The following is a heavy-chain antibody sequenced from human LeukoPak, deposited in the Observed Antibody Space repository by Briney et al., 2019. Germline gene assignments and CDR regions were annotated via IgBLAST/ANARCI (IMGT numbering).Heavy chain of an antibody. V-gene: IGHV4-61*02. Sequence: SETLSLTCTVSGGSISSGSYYWSWIRQPAGKGLEWIGRIYTSGSTNYNPSLKSRVTISVDTSKNQFSLKLSSVTAADTAVYYCASGLIVGATPDYWGQGTLVTVSS. CDR1: GGSISSGSYY. CDR3: ASGLIVGATPDY. D-gene: IGHD1-26*01. CDR2: IYTSGST. J-gene: IGHJ4*02.